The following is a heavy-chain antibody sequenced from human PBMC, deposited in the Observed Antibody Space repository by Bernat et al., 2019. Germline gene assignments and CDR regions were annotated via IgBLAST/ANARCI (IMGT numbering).Heavy chain of an antibody. CDR2: INHSRDT. CDR3: APCCYYGIDV. D-gene: IGHD3-10*01. Sequence: QVQLQQWGAGLLKPSETLSLTCTIYGGSFSTYYWNWFRQPPGKGLEWIGEINHSRDTNYNPSLKSRVIITVDSSKNQFSLKLNSVTAADTAVYYCAPCCYYGIDVWGQGTTVTVSS. CDR1: GGSFSTYY. J-gene: IGHJ6*02. V-gene: IGHV4-34*01.